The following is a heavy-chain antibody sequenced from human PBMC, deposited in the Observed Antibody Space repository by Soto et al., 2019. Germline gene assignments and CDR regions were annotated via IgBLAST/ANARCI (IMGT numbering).Heavy chain of an antibody. CDR3: AREGGNLNWFDP. J-gene: IGHJ5*02. CDR1: GFTVISNY. V-gene: IGHV3-48*02. D-gene: IGHD1-26*01. Sequence: SLRLSCAASGFTVISNYMNWVRQAPGKGLEWVSYISSSSSTIYYADSVKGRFTISRDNAKNSLYLQMNSLRDEDTAVYYCAREGGNLNWFDPWGQGTLVTVSS. CDR2: ISSSSSTI.